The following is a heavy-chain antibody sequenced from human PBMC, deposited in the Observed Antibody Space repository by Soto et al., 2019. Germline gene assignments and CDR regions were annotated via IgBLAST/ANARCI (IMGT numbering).Heavy chain of an antibody. CDR2: IRSKANSYAT. CDR1: GFTFSGSA. CDR3: TSLPPTSSSSHYYMDV. V-gene: IGHV3-73*01. J-gene: IGHJ6*03. D-gene: IGHD6-6*01. Sequence: EVQLVESGGGLVQPGGSLKLSCAASGFTFSGSAMHWVRQASGKGLEWVGRIRSKANSYATAYAASVKGRFTISRDDSKNTAYLQMNSLKTEDTAAYYCTSLPPTSSSSHYYMDVWGKGTTVTVSS.